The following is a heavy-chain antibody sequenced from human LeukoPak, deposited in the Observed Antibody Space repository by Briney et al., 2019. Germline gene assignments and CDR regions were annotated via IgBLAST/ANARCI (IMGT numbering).Heavy chain of an antibody. CDR1: GYTFNGYY. J-gene: IGHJ5*02. CDR3: ARGYCSSTSCYFWFDP. V-gene: IGHV1-2*02. D-gene: IGHD2-2*01. CDR2: INPNSGGT. Sequence: ASVTVSCKASGYTFNGYYMHWVRQAPGQGLEWMGWINPNSGGTNYAQKFQGRVTMTRDTSISTAYMELSRLRSDDTAVYYCARGYCSSTSCYFWFDPWGQGTLVTVSS.